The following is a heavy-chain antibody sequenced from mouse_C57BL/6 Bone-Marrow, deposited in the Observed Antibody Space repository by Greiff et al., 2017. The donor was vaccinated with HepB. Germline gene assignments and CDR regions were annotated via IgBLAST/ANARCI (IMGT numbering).Heavy chain of an antibody. V-gene: IGHV5-9*01. Sequence: EVKVEESGGGLVKPGGSLKLSCAASGFTFSSYTMSWVRQTPEKRLEWVATISGGGGNTYYPDSVKGRFTISRDNAKNTLYLQMSSLRSEDTALYYCARQTRFAYWGQGTLVTVSA. CDR2: ISGGGGNT. CDR3: ARQTRFAY. J-gene: IGHJ3*01. CDR1: GFTFSSYT.